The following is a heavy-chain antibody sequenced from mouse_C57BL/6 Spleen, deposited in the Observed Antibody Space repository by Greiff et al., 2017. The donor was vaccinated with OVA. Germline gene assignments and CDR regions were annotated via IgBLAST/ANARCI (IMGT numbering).Heavy chain of an antibody. J-gene: IGHJ3*01. CDR1: GYTFTSYW. CDR3: AREDYGTPFAY. CDR2: IDPSDSYT. V-gene: IGHV1-50*01. D-gene: IGHD1-1*01. Sequence: QVQLQQPGAELVKPGASVKLSCKASGYTFTSYWMQWVKQRPGQGLEWIGEIDPSDSYTNHNQKFKGKATLTVDTSSSTAYMQLSSLTSEDSAVYYCAREDYGTPFAYWGQGTLVTVSA.